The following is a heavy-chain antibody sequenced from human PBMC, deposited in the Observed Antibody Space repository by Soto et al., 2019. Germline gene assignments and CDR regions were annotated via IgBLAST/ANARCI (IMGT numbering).Heavy chain of an antibody. D-gene: IGHD1-26*01. CDR2: IYYSGST. CDR3: ARTREGWELLGRHAFDI. Sequence: QLQLQESGPGLVKPSETLSLTCTVSGGSISSSSYYWGWIRQPPGKGLEWIGSIYYSGSTYYNPSLKSRGSISLDTSKNPFSLTLRSVTAADTAVYYCARTREGWELLGRHAFDIWGQGTMVTVSS. J-gene: IGHJ3*02. V-gene: IGHV4-39*01. CDR1: GGSISSSSYY.